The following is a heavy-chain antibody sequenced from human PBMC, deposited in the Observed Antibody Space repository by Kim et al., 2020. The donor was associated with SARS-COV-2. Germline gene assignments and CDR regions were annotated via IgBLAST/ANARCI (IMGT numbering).Heavy chain of an antibody. CDR3: AKDKGLGGGNCYSC. Sequence: GGSLRLSCAASGFTFSSYAMSWVRQAPGKGLEWVSAISGGGGNTYYADSVKGRFTISRDNSKNTLNLQMHSLRAEDTAIYYCAKDKGLGGGNCYSCWGQGTLVTVSS. D-gene: IGHD2-15*01. V-gene: IGHV3-23*01. CDR2: ISGGGGNT. CDR1: GFTFSSYA. J-gene: IGHJ4*02.